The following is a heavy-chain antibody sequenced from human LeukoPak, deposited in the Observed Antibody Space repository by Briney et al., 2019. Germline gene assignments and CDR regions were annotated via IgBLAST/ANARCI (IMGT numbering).Heavy chain of an antibody. J-gene: IGHJ4*01. D-gene: IGHD3-10*01. Sequence: SETLSLSCTVSGGSFSSCSFYWGRIPQPPGQGLVGIVSIYDSGSTYYNPSLKRRVTISVDTSKNQFSQKLSSVTAADAAVYYCARLIDMGRGIDHWGQGTLVTV. V-gene: IGHV4-39*01. CDR2: IYDSGST. CDR3: ARLIDMGRGIDH. CDR1: GGSFSSCSFY.